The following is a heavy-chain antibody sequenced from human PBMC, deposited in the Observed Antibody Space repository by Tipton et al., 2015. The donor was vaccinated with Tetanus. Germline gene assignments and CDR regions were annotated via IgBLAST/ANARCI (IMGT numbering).Heavy chain of an antibody. CDR2: FFYNGNT. CDR1: GGSVSSGSYY. D-gene: IGHD3-3*02. J-gene: IGHJ6*03. Sequence: TLSLTCTVSGGSVSSGSYYWNWIRQPPGKGLEWIGYFFYNGNTNYIPSLKSRVTISADTSKNQVSLRLNSVTAADTAVYYCARHFNSYSSYMDVWGKGITVTVSS. V-gene: IGHV4-61*01. CDR3: ARHFNSYSSYMDV.